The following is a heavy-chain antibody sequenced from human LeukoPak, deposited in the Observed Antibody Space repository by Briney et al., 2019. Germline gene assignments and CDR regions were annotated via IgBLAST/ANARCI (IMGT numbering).Heavy chain of an antibody. CDR3: ARKTPYYFDY. CDR2: IIPIFGTA. V-gene: IGHV1-69*13. J-gene: IGHJ4*02. CDR1: GGTFSSYA. Sequence: ASVKLSCKAAGGTFSSYAISWVRQAPGQGLEWMGGIIPIFGTANYAQKFQGRVTITADESTSTAYMELSSLRSEDTAVYYCARKTPYYFDYWGQGTLVTVSS.